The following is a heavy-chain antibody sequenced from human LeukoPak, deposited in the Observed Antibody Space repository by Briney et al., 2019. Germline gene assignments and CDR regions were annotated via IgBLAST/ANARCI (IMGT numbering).Heavy chain of an antibody. CDR1: GYTFTSHG. V-gene: IGHV1-18*01. J-gene: IGHJ6*03. CDR3: ARVVANYYYYYMDV. CDR2: ISAYNGNT. Sequence: ASVKVSCKASGYTFTSHGISWVRQAPGQGLEWMGWISAYNGNTNYAQKLQGRVTMTTDTSTSTAYMELRSLRSDDTAVYYCARVVANYYYYYMDVWGKGTTVTVSS. D-gene: IGHD2-15*01.